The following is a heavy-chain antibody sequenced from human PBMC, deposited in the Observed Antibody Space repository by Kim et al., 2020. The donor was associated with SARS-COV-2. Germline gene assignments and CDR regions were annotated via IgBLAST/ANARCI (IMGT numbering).Heavy chain of an antibody. V-gene: IGHV5-51*01. CDR2: T. Sequence: TRYSPSFQGQVTIPADQSISTAYLQWSSLKASDTAMYYCARQIRPYYFDYWGQGTLVTVSS. J-gene: IGHJ4*02. CDR3: ARQIRPYYFDY.